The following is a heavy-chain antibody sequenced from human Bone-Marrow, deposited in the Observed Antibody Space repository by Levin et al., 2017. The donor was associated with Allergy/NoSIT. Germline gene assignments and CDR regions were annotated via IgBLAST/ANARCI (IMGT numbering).Heavy chain of an antibody. Sequence: SGPTLVKPTQTLTLTCTFSGFSLSTGGMGVGWIRQPPGKALEWLALIYWDDDKRYSPSLKSRLTITKDTSKNQVVLTMTNMAPVDTATYFCAHIFGYDSGGYYYEVPGHWGQGTLVTVSS. CDR2: IYWDDDK. D-gene: IGHD3-22*01. CDR1: GFSLSTGGMG. CDR3: AHIFGYDSGGYYYEVPGH. V-gene: IGHV2-5*02. J-gene: IGHJ4*02.